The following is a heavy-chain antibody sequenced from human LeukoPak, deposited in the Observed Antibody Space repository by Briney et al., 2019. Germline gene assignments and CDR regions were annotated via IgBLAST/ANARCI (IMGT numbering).Heavy chain of an antibody. CDR1: GGTFSSYA. Sequence: SVKVSCKASGGTFSSYAISWVRQAPGQGLEWMGGIIPIFGTANYAQKFRGRVTITADKSTSTAYMELSSLRSEDTAVYYCASIAAARLMGYYYYYMDVWGKGTTVTVSS. D-gene: IGHD6-13*01. J-gene: IGHJ6*03. V-gene: IGHV1-69*06. CDR2: IIPIFGTA. CDR3: ASIAAARLMGYYYYYMDV.